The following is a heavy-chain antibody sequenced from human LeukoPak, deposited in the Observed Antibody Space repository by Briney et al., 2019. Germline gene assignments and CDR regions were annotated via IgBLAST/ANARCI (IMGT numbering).Heavy chain of an antibody. V-gene: IGHV4-39*06. Sequence: SETLSLTCTVSGGSISSSSYYWGWIRQPPGKGLEWIGSIYYSGSTYYNPSLKSRVTISVDTSKNQFPLKLSSVTAADTAVYYCARDVEWGSSWPLEYWGQGTLVTVSS. CDR1: GGSISSSSYY. D-gene: IGHD6-13*01. CDR3: ARDVEWGSSWPLEY. J-gene: IGHJ4*02. CDR2: IYYSGST.